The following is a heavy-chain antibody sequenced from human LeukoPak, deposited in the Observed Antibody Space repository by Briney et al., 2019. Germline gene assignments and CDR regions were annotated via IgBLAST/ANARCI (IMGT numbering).Heavy chain of an antibody. D-gene: IGHD3-10*01. CDR2: INPNSGGT. V-gene: IGHV1-2*02. CDR3: ARVPITMVRGVIRWFDP. Sequence: ASVKVSCKASGYTFTGYYMHWVRQAPGQGLEWMGWINPNSGGTNYAQKFQGRVTMTRDTSISTAYMELSRLRSDDTAVYYCARVPITMVRGVIRWFDPWGQGTLVTVSS. CDR1: GYTFTGYY. J-gene: IGHJ5*02.